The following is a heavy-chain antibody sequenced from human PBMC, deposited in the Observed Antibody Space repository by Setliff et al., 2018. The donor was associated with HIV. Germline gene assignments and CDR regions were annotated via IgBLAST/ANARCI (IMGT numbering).Heavy chain of an antibody. J-gene: IGHJ3*02. D-gene: IGHD1-1*01. Sequence: SETLSLTCAVYGGSFSGYYWSWIRQPPGEGLEWIGEINHSGSTNYNPSLKSRVTISVDTSKNQFSLKLSSVTAADTAVYYCARVVVSGYDDAFDIWGQGTMVTVSS. CDR1: GGSFSGYY. CDR3: ARVVVSGYDDAFDI. V-gene: IGHV4-34*01. CDR2: INHSGST.